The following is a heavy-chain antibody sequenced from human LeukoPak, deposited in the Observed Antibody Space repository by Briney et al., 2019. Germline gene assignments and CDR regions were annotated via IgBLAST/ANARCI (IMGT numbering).Heavy chain of an antibody. D-gene: IGHD6-19*01. CDR1: GFTFSSYA. J-gene: IGHJ6*02. Sequence: PGGSLRLSCAASGFTFSSYAMSWVRQAPGKGLEWVSAISGSGGSTYYADSVKGRFTISRDNSKNTLYLQMNSLRAEDTAVYYCAKDQRNIAVAGTGYYYYGMDVWGQGTTVTVSS. V-gene: IGHV3-23*01. CDR2: ISGSGGST. CDR3: AKDQRNIAVAGTGYYYYGMDV.